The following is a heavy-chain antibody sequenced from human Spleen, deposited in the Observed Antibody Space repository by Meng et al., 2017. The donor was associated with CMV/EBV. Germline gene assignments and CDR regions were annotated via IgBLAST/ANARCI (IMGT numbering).Heavy chain of an antibody. CDR3: ARQYSSSYYSDY. CDR1: GGSISSYY. D-gene: IGHD6-6*01. CDR2: IYYSGSA. J-gene: IGHJ4*02. Sequence: SETLSLTCTVSGGSISSYYWSWIRQTPGKGLEWIAYIYYSGSATYNPSLKSRVTISIDTSKKQFSLKLSAVTAADTAVYYCARQYSSSYYSDYWGQGTLVTVSS. V-gene: IGHV4-59*12.